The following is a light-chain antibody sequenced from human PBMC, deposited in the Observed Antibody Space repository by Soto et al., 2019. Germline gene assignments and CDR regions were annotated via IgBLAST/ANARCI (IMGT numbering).Light chain of an antibody. CDR3: QSYDSGVTGSV. CDR1: SSNIGAGFD. V-gene: IGLV1-40*01. Sequence: QSVLTQPPSGSGAPGQTVTIAFTGSSSNIGAGFDVHWYQQVPGTAPKLVLYSNTARPSGFPDRFSGSRSGSSGSLAINGLQPEDEADYYCQSYDSGVTGSVFGTGTKLTV. J-gene: IGLJ1*01. CDR2: SNT.